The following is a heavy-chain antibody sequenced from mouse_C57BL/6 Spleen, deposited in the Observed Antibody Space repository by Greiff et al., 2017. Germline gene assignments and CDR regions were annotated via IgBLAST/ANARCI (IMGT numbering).Heavy chain of an antibody. CDR1: GFTFSDYY. Sequence: EVMLVESEGGLVQPGSSMKLSCTASGFTFSDYYMAWVRQVPEKGLEWVANINYDGSSTYYLDSLKSRFIISSDNAKNILYLQMSSLKSEDTATYYCAREGNYYYYYAMDYWGQGTSVTVSS. V-gene: IGHV5-16*01. CDR3: AREGNYYYYYAMDY. CDR2: INYDGSST. J-gene: IGHJ4*01. D-gene: IGHD2-1*01.